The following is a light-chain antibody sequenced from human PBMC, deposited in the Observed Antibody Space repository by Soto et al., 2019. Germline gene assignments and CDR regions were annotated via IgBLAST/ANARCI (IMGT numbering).Light chain of an antibody. V-gene: IGKV1-33*01. CDR1: NY. CDR2: DAS. CDR3: RQYDNLPLT. Sequence: NYLEWYLQKPGEDPKLLIYDASNLEIGGPSGFSGSGSGTDFSFTITSLQHEDIATNYCRQYDNLPLTFGGGTKVDI. J-gene: IGKJ4*01.